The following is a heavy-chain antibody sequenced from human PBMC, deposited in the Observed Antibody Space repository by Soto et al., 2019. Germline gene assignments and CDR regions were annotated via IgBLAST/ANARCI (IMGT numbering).Heavy chain of an antibody. J-gene: IGHJ4*02. D-gene: IGHD3-16*02. CDR1: GYTFTAYA. CDR2: INPGNTNT. CDR3: ARSAISPYGGLIGPFDY. V-gene: IGHV1-3*05. Sequence: QVQLVQSGGEEKKPGASVKLSCEASGYTFTAYAIHWLRQAPGQRLEWMAWINPGNTNTKYSQKFLGRVSIARGTSASTAYLELGSLRSEDTAVYYCARSAISPYGGLIGPFDYWARETWSPSPQ.